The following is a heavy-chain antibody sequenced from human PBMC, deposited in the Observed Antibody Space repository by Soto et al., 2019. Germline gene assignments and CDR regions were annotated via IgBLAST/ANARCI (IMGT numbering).Heavy chain of an antibody. CDR1: GFTLSGYA. CDR3: ARRARTDFYYVDV. D-gene: IGHD6-6*01. CDR2: ISSNGVGT. V-gene: IGHV3-64*01. J-gene: IGHJ6*03. Sequence: HPGGSLRLSCAASGFTLSGYAMDWVRQAPGKGLEYVSGISSNGVGTYYANSVQGRFTISRDNSKNTVYLQMGSLRPEDMAVYYCARRARTDFYYVDVWGKGTTVTVSS.